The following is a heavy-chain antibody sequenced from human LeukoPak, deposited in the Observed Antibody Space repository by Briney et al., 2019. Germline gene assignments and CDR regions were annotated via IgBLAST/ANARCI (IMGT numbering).Heavy chain of an antibody. CDR1: GYTFTGYY. CDR3: ATALSGSWSFGSDY. Sequence: ASVKVSCKASGYTFTGYYMHWVRQAPGQGLEWMGWINPNSGGTNYAQKFQGRVTMTEDTSTDTAYMELSSLRSEDTAVYYCATALSGSWSFGSDYWGQGTLVTVSS. V-gene: IGHV1-2*02. J-gene: IGHJ4*02. D-gene: IGHD6-13*01. CDR2: INPNSGGT.